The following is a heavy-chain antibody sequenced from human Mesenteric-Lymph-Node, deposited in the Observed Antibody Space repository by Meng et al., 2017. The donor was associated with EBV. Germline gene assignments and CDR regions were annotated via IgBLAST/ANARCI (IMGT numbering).Heavy chain of an antibody. CDR3: ARDVVPLDPESRAD. J-gene: IGHJ4*02. CDR2: IFQTGST. V-gene: IGHV4-4*02. D-gene: IGHD1-1*01. Sequence: GQLQEAVPGLVKPSETLSLPCALSGDSINNNRWWSWVRQPPGRGLEWIGEIFQTGSTNYSPSLRSRVTISLDKSMNQFSLKLSSVTAADTAVYYCARDVVPLDPESRADWGPGTLVTVSS. CDR1: GDSINNNRW.